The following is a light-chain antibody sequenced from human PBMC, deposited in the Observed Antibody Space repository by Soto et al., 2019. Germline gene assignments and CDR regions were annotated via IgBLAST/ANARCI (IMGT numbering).Light chain of an antibody. J-gene: IGKJ5*01. CDR2: KIS. Sequence: DVIMTQSPLSLSVSLGQAASISCWSSQGLLYMAGNTYLNWFQQRPGQSPRRLIYKISNRDSGVPDRFSGSGSGTYFTLQISRVEAEDVGIYYCMQGTNWPLTFGQGTRLEIK. CDR1: QGLLYMAGNTY. CDR3: MQGTNWPLT. V-gene: IGKV2-30*01.